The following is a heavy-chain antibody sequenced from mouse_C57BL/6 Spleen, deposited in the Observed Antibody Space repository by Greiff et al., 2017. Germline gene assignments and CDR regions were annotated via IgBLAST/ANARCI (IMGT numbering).Heavy chain of an antibody. V-gene: IGHV1-64*01. J-gene: IGHJ4*01. CDR2: IHPNSGST. Sequence: VQLQQPGAELVKPGASVKLSCKASGYTFTSYWMHWVKQRPGQGLEWIGMIHPNSGSTNYNEKFKSKATLTVDKSSSTAYMQLSSLTSEDSAVYYCAREVYYDCGGEPNYYAVDYWGQGTSVTVSS. CDR1: GYTFTSYW. D-gene: IGHD2-4*01. CDR3: AREVYYDCGGEPNYYAVDY.